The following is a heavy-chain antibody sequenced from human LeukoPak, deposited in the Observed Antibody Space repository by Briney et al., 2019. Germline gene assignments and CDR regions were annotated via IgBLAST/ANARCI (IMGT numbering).Heavy chain of an antibody. CDR1: GFTVSSNY. Sequence: GGSLRLSCAASGFTVSSNYMSWVRQAPGKGLEWVSVIYSGGSTYYADSVKGRFTISRDNSKNTLYLQMNSLRAEDTAVYYCARGPPHLNYGDLYFDYWGQGTLVTVSS. J-gene: IGHJ4*02. D-gene: IGHD4-17*01. CDR3: ARGPPHLNYGDLYFDY. CDR2: IYSGGST. V-gene: IGHV3-53*01.